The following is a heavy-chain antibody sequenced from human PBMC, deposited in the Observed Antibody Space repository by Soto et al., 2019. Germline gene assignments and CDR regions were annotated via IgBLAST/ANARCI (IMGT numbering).Heavy chain of an antibody. V-gene: IGHV3-7*03. CDR1: GFTFSSYW. Sequence: GGSLRLSCAASGFTFSSYWMSWVRQAPGKGLEWVANIKQDGSEKDYVDSVKGRFTISRDNAKNSLFLQMNSLRAEDTAVYYCARDNSGIFGVDCWGQGTLVTAPQ. J-gene: IGHJ4*02. CDR3: ARDNSGIFGVDC. CDR2: IKQDGSEK. D-gene: IGHD3-3*01.